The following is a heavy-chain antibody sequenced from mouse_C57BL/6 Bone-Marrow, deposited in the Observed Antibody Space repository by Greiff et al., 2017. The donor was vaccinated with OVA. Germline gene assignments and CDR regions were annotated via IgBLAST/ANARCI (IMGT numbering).Heavy chain of an antibody. V-gene: IGHV1-15*01. CDR3: TRGENYDLYFDV. CDR1: GYTFTDYE. J-gene: IGHJ1*03. Sequence: VQLQQSGAELVRPGASVTLSCKASGYTFTDYEMHWVKQTPVHGLEWIGAIDPETGGTAYNQKFKGKAILTADKSSSTAYMELRSLTSEDSAVDYCTRGENYDLYFDVWGTGTTVTVSS. D-gene: IGHD1-1*01. CDR2: IDPETGGT.